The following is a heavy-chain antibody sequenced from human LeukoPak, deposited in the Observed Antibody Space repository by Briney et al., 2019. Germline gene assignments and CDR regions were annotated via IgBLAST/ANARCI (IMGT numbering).Heavy chain of an antibody. CDR3: ARGREMATIMFDY. CDR1: GGSFSGYY. D-gene: IGHD5-24*01. J-gene: IGHJ4*02. CDR2: INHSGST. Sequence: SETLSLTCAVYGGSFSGYYWSWIRPPPGKGLEWIGEINHSGSTNYNPSLKSRVTISVDTSKNQFSLKLSSVTAADTAVYYCARGREMATIMFDYWGQGTLVTVSS. V-gene: IGHV4-34*01.